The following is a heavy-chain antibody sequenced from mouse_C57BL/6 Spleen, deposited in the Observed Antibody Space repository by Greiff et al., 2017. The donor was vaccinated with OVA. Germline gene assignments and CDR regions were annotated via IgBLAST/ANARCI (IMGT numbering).Heavy chain of an antibody. Sequence: EVQLQQSGPGMVKPSQSLSLTCTVTGYSITSGYDWHWIRHFPGNKLEWMGYISYSGSTNYNPSLKSRISITHDTSKNHFFLKLNSVTTEDTATYYCARKEANFYWYFDVWGTGTTVTVSS. CDR3: ARKEANFYWYFDV. D-gene: IGHD3-2*02. CDR2: ISYSGST. J-gene: IGHJ1*03. CDR1: GYSITSGYD. V-gene: IGHV3-1*01.